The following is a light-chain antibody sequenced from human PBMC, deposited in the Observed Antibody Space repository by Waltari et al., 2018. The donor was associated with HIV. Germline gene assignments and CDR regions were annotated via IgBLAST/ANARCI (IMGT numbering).Light chain of an antibody. V-gene: IGLV10-54*01. J-gene: IGLJ3*02. CDR3: SAWDSSLSAWV. CDR1: SNNVGYQG. CDR2: RNN. Sequence: QAGPSQPPSVSKGLRQTATLTCTGNSNNVGYQGAAWLQQHQGHPPKLLSYRNNNRPSGISERLSASRSGNTASLTITGLQPEDEADYYCSAWDSSLSAWVFGGGTKLTVL.